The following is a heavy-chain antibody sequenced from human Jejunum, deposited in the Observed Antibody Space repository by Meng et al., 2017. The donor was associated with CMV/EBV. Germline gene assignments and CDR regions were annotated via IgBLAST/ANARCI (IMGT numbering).Heavy chain of an antibody. V-gene: IGHV3-11*04. Sequence: GFNFGEYCMRWVRQAPGKGLEWVSYISTSGSTVGYADSVKGRFTISRDNAKNSVYLQMHSLRAEDTAVYYCARAIDYGDPNWFDPWGQGTRVTVSS. CDR2: ISTSGSTV. D-gene: IGHD4-17*01. J-gene: IGHJ5*02. CDR3: ARAIDYGDPNWFDP. CDR1: GFNFGEYC.